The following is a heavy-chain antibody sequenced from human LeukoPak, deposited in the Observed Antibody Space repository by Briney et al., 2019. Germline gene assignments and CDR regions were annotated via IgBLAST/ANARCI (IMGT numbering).Heavy chain of an antibody. CDR3: ARDPYCTSDTSCFSWFDS. CDR2: INTNSGGT. V-gene: IGHV1-2*02. Sequence: ASVKVSCKASGYTFTGYYMHWVRQAPGQGLEWMGWINTNSGGTKYAQKFQGRVTMTRDTSLNTAYMEVSRLRSDDTAVYYCARDPYCTSDTSCFSWFDSWGQGTLVTVSS. D-gene: IGHD2-8*02. J-gene: IGHJ5*01. CDR1: GYTFTGYY.